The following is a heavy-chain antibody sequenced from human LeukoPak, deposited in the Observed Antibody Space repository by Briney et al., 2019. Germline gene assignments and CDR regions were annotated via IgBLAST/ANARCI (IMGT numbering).Heavy chain of an antibody. V-gene: IGHV3-23*01. Sequence: PGGSLRLSCAASGFTFSTYAMTWVRQAPGKGLEWVSGINSNGDEIYYADSVRGRFTISRDNSNNALYLQMDSLRAEDTAVYYRANRIGSSSRDYWGQGTLVTVSS. CDR2: INSNGDEI. J-gene: IGHJ4*02. CDR1: GFTFSTYA. CDR3: ANRIGSSSRDY. D-gene: IGHD6-6*01.